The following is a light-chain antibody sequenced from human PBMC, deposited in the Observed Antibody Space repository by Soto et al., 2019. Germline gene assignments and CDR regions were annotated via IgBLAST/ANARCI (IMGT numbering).Light chain of an antibody. Sequence: IVLTQSPDTLSLSPGERATLSFSASQAIITDYLAWYQQKPGQAPRLLIYYISTRATGIPARFSGSGSGTEFTLTINSLQSEDSAVYYCQQHNQWPITFGQGTRL. V-gene: IGKV3D-15*01. CDR1: QAIITDY. CDR2: YIS. J-gene: IGKJ5*01. CDR3: QQHNQWPIT.